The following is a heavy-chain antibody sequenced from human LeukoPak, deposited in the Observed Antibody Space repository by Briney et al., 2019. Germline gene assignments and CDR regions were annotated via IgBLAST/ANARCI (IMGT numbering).Heavy chain of an antibody. CDR2: ISSSSSTI. D-gene: IGHD2-2*01. CDR3: ARAGFEDCSSTSCTYYFDY. V-gene: IGHV3-48*01. CDR1: GFTFSSYS. Sequence: GGSLRLSCAASGFTFSSYSMNWVRQAPGKGLEWVSYISSSSSTIYYADSVKGRVTISRDNAKNSLYLQMNSLRAEDTAVYYCARAGFEDCSSTSCTYYFDYWGQGTLVTVSS. J-gene: IGHJ4*02.